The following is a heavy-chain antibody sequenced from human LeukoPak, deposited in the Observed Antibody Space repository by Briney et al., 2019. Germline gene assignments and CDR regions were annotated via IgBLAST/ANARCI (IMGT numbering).Heavy chain of an antibody. CDR1: GVSISHYQ. V-gene: IGHV4-59*01. CDR3: ARGTWDSSGYYYESDY. J-gene: IGHJ4*02. CDR2: IDHRGNT. D-gene: IGHD3-22*01. Sequence: SETLSLTCSVSGVSISHYQWSWIRQPPGKGLEWIGHIDHRGNTNYNPSLWSRATISLDTSKNHIPLRLTSVTAADTAVYYCARGTWDSSGYYYESDYWGQGTLVTVSS.